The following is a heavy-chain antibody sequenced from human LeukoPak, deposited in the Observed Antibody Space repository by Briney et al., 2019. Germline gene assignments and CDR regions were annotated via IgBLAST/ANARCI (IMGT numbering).Heavy chain of an antibody. V-gene: IGHV3-48*04. CDR1: GFTFSDYS. D-gene: IGHD4-17*01. J-gene: IGHJ3*02. CDR2: IGIDSGNT. CDR3: ARDMIGNYGDYPTAFDI. Sequence: GGSLRLSCAASGFTFSDYSMNWVRQAPGKGLEWISYIGIDSGNTNYADSVKGRFTISRDNAKNSLHLQMNSLRVEDTAVYYCARDMIGNYGDYPTAFDIWGQGTMVTVSS.